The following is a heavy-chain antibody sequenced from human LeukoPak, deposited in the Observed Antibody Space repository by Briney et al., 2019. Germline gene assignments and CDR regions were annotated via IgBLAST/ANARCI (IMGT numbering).Heavy chain of an antibody. CDR3: ARGHYDVLAASYKWTPDY. V-gene: IGHV3-21*01. D-gene: IGHD3-9*01. CDR1: GFTFNTFN. CDR2: ITSGGDYI. Sequence: GGSLRLSCAASGFTFNTFNMNWVRQAPGKGLEWVSSITSGGDYIYYADSVKGRFTTSRDNAKNSLPLQLNSLRVEDTAVYYCARGHYDVLAASYKWTPDYWGQGTLVTVSS. J-gene: IGHJ4*02.